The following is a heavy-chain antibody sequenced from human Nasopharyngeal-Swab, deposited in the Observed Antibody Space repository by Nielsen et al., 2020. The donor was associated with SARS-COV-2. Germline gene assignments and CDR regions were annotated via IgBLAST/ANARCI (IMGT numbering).Heavy chain of an antibody. CDR3: ARGPSYGSGYYGMDV. Sequence: GESLKISCAASGFTFSDYYMSWIRQAPGKGLEWVSYISSSGSTIYYADSVKGRFTISRDNAKNSLYLQMNSLRDEDTAVYYCARGPSYGSGYYGMDVWGQGTTVTVSS. CDR2: ISSSGSTI. J-gene: IGHJ6*02. CDR1: GFTFSDYY. V-gene: IGHV3-11*04. D-gene: IGHD3-10*01.